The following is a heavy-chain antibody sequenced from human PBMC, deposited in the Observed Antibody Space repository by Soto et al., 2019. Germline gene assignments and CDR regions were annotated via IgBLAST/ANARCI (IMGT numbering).Heavy chain of an antibody. V-gene: IGHV3-48*01. CDR3: ARETSTGDYYMDV. CDR1: GFSFSYYG. CDR2: ISTSRSNI. Sequence: EVQLVESGGGLVQPGGSLRLSCAASGFSFSYYGMNWVRQAPGKGLAWVSYISTSRSNIYYADSVKGRFTISRYNAKNSRSLQMNSLRAAGTGVYYCARETSTGDYYMDVWGKGTTVTVSS. J-gene: IGHJ6*03. D-gene: IGHD2-2*01.